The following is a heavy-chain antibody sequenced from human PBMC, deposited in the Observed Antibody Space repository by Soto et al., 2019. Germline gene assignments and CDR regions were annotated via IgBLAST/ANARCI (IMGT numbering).Heavy chain of an antibody. CDR3: ARPHDLWSGYSPNPYGMDD. V-gene: IGHV1-69*12. J-gene: IGHJ6*02. CDR1: GGTFSSYA. CDR2: IIPIFGTA. Sequence: QVQLVQSGAEVKKPGSSVKVSCKASGGTFSSYAISWVRQAPGQGLEWMGGIIPIFGTANYAQKFQGRVTITADESTSTAYMELSSLRSEDTAVYYCARPHDLWSGYSPNPYGMDDWGQGTTVTVSS. D-gene: IGHD3-3*01.